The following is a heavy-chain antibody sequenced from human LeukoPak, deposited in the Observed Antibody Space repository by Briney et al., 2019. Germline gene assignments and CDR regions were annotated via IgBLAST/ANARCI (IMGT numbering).Heavy chain of an antibody. Sequence: KASETLSLTCAVYGGSFSGYYWSWIRQPPGKGLEWIGEINHSGSTNYNPSLKSRVSISVDSSKNQFSLKVSSVTAADTAVYYCARGSDTAAGPYWGQGTLVTVSS. CDR2: INHSGST. D-gene: IGHD6-13*01. CDR1: GGSFSGYY. CDR3: ARGSDTAAGPY. V-gene: IGHV4-34*01. J-gene: IGHJ4*02.